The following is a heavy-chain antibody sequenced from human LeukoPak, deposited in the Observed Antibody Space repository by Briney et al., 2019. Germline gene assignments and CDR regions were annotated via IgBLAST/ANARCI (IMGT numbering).Heavy chain of an antibody. CDR2: INPNSGGT. Sequence: GASVKVSCKASGYTSTGYYMHWVRQAPGQGLEWMGWINPNSGGTNYAQKFQGRVTMTRDTSISTAYMELSRLRSDDTAVYYCARGGPYDILTGSLDYWNQGTLVTVSS. V-gene: IGHV1-2*02. D-gene: IGHD3-9*01. CDR3: ARGGPYDILTGSLDY. CDR1: GYTSTGYY. J-gene: IGHJ4*02.